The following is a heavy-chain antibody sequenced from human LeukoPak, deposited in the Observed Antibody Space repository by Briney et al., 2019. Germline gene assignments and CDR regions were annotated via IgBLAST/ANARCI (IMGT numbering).Heavy chain of an antibody. CDR2: ISYDGSNK. Sequence: GGSLRLSCAASGFTFSSYGIHWVRQAPGKGLEWVAVISYDGSNKFYVDSLKGRFTISRDNAKNTLYLQMNSLRVEDTAVYYCAKGSSSGCYTLLDFWGQGTLVTVSA. D-gene: IGHD6-19*01. V-gene: IGHV3-30*18. CDR1: GFTFSSYG. CDR3: AKGSSSGCYTLLDF. J-gene: IGHJ4*02.